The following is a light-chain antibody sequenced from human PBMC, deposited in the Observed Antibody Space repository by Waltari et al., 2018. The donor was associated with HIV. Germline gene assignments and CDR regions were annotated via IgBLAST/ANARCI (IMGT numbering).Light chain of an antibody. CDR1: QSVLYSPNNKNY. Sequence: DFVMTQSPDSLAVSLGERSTINCKSSQSVLYSPNNKNYLAWYQQKPGQPPKPLFYWASTRESGVPDRFSGGGSGTEFTLTISSLQAEDVAVYYCQQYHTFPLTFGGGTKVEIK. CDR2: WAS. J-gene: IGKJ4*01. CDR3: QQYHTFPLT. V-gene: IGKV4-1*01.